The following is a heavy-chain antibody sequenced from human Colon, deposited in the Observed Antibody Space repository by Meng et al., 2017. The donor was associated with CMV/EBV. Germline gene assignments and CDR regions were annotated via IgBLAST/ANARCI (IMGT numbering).Heavy chain of an antibody. J-gene: IGHJ4*02. D-gene: IGHD3-16*01. V-gene: IGHV3-23*01. CDR3: AKESGYGFLGSNYFDS. CDR1: GFTFSDYA. CDR2: ITGRSTDT. Sequence: SGFTFSDYAMGWVRQAPGQGLDWVSAITGRSTDTYYADSVKGRFTIFRDNSNNTLYLQMNSLRAADTAVYYCAKESGYGFLGSNYFDSWGQGTLVTVSS.